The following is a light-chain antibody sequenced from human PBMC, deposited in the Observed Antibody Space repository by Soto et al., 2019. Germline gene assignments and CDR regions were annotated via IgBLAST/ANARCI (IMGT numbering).Light chain of an antibody. Sequence: EIVMTQSPATLSVSPGERATLSCGASESVRSYLAWYQQRPGQAPRLLIYDVSNRATGIPARFSGSGSGTDFTLTISSPEHEDFAVYYCQQSSNWPGTFGGGTKVDIK. CDR1: ESVRSY. CDR3: QQSSNWPGT. J-gene: IGKJ4*01. V-gene: IGKV3-11*01. CDR2: DVS.